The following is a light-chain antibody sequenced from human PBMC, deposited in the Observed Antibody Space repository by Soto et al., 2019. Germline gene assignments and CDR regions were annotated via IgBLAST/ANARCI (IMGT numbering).Light chain of an antibody. J-gene: IGKJ3*01. Sequence: EIVMTQSPATLSVSPGERATLSYRASQSVSSNLAWYQQKSGQAPRLLMYGASTRASGIPARFSGSGSGTDFTLTISRLEPEDFAVYYCQQYGSSPPFTFGPGTKVDI. V-gene: IGKV3-15*01. CDR1: QSVSSN. CDR3: QQYGSSPPFT. CDR2: GAS.